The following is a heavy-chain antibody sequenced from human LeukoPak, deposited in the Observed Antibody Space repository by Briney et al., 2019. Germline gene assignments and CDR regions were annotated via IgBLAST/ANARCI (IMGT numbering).Heavy chain of an antibody. CDR2: ISVYNGNT. D-gene: IGHD1-26*01. CDR1: GYTFTSFS. CDR3: ARMGGELLGPWFDY. J-gene: IGHJ4*02. Sequence: ASVKVSCKASGYTFTSFSITWVRQAPGQGLEWMGWISVYNGNTNYAQKLQGRVTMTTGTSTSTAYMELRSLRSDDTAVYYCARMGGELLGPWFDYWGQGTLVTVSS. V-gene: IGHV1-18*01.